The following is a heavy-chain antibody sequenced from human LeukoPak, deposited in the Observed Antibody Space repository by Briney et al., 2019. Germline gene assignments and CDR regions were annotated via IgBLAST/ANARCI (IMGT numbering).Heavy chain of an antibody. CDR2: IKSKIDGGTT. Sequence: PGGSPRLSCAASGFSFSNAWMTWVRQAPGKGLEWVSRIKSKIDGGTTTYAAPVNGRFIISREDSKDTLYLQMNSLKIEDTAVYYCTTDPAENFDSWGQRTLGTVSS. D-gene: IGHD6-19*01. V-gene: IGHV3-15*01. J-gene: IGHJ4*02. CDR3: TTDPAENFDS. CDR1: GFSFSNAW.